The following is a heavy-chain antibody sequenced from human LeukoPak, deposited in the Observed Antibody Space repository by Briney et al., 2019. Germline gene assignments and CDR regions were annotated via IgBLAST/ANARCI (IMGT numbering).Heavy chain of an antibody. CDR1: GGSISSYY. V-gene: IGHV4-59*01. J-gene: IGHJ6*02. CDR3: ARGYSGWAYYYYGMDV. Sequence: SETLSLTCTVSGGSISSYYWSWIRQPPGKGLEWIGYIYYSGSTNYNPSPKSRVTISVDTSKNQFSLKLSSVTAADTAVYYCARGYSGWAYYYYGMDVWGQGTTVTVSS. CDR2: IYYSGST. D-gene: IGHD5-12*01.